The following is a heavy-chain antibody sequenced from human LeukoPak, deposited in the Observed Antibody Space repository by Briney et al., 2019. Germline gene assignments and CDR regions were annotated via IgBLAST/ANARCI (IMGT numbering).Heavy chain of an antibody. Sequence: GGSLRLSCAASGFTFSSYSMNWVRQAPGKGLEWVSSIRSSSSYIYYADSVKGRFTISRDNAKNSLYLQMNSLRAEDTAVYYCAGKRGAGIDYWGQGTLVTVSS. J-gene: IGHJ4*02. V-gene: IGHV3-21*01. CDR1: GFTFSSYS. CDR2: IRSSSSYI. D-gene: IGHD1-26*01. CDR3: AGKRGAGIDY.